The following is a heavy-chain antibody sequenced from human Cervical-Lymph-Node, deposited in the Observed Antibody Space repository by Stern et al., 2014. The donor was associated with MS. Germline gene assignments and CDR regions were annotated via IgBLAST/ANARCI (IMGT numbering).Heavy chain of an antibody. D-gene: IGHD3-3*01. Sequence: QLQLQESGPGLVKPSQTLSLTCTVSGGSISSGGYYWSWIRQHPGKGLEWIGDIYYSGSTYYNPSLKSRVTISEDTSKNQFSLKLSSVTAADTAVYYCARVSYDFWSGYYPFDYWGQGTLVTVSS. CDR2: IYYSGST. CDR1: GGSISSGGYY. J-gene: IGHJ4*02. CDR3: ARVSYDFWSGYYPFDY. V-gene: IGHV4-31*03.